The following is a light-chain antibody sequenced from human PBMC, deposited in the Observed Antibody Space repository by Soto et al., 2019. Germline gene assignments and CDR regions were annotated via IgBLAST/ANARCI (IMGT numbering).Light chain of an antibody. CDR1: QNVDSSY. J-gene: IGKJ5*01. CDR2: GAS. V-gene: IGKV3-20*01. Sequence: EIVLTQSPGTLSLSPGERAALSCRASQNVDSSYLAWYQQKPGQAPRLLIYGASSRATGIPDRFSGSGSGTDFTLTISRLEPEDFAVFFCQQYGTSEIIFGQGTRLEIK. CDR3: QQYGTSEII.